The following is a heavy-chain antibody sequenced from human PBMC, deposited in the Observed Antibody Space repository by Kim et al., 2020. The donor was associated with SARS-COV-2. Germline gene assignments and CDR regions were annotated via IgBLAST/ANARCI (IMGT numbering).Heavy chain of an antibody. D-gene: IGHD3-22*01. Sequence: SETLSLTCTVSGGSISSSSYYWGWIRQPPGKGLEWIGSIYYSGSTYYNPSLKSRVTISVDTSKNQFSLKLSSVTAADTAVYYCASWVSYYYDSSGYYSPWFDYWGQGTLDTVSS. CDR3: ASWVSYYYDSSGYYSPWFDY. CDR1: GGSISSSSYY. J-gene: IGHJ4*02. V-gene: IGHV4-39*01. CDR2: IYYSGST.